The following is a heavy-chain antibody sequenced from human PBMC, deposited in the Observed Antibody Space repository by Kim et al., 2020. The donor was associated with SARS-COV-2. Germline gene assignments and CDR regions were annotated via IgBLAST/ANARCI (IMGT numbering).Heavy chain of an antibody. CDR2: ISGSGGST. CDR3: AKDGVFDGDYGDLDY. V-gene: IGHV3-23*01. D-gene: IGHD4-17*01. CDR1: GFTFSSYA. Sequence: GGSLRLSCAASGFTFSSYAMSWVRQAPGKGLEWVSAISGSGGSTYYADSVKGRFTISRDNSKNTLYLQMNSLRAEDTAVYYCAKDGVFDGDYGDLDYWGQGTLVTVSS. J-gene: IGHJ4*02.